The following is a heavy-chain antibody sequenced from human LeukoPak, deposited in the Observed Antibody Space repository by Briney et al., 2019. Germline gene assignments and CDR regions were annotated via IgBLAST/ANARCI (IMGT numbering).Heavy chain of an antibody. J-gene: IGHJ4*02. CDR2: IGGSGGNT. CDR3: AKVPYDTLRSCFDF. D-gene: IGHD3-9*01. V-gene: IGHV3-23*01. Sequence: PGGSLRLSCAASGFTFTSYAMTWVRQAPGKGLEWVSAIGGSGGNTYYADSVKGRFTISRDNSKNTLYLQMNSLRAEDTAVYYCAKVPYDTLRSCFDFWGQGTLVTVSS. CDR1: GFTFTSYA.